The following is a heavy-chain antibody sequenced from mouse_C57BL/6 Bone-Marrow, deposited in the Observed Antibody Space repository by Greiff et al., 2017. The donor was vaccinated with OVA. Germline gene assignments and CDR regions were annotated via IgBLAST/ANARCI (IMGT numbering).Heavy chain of an antibody. CDR2: IDPSDSYT. V-gene: IGHV1-59*01. D-gene: IGHD1-1*01. CDR3: ERKNCITKG. CDR1: GYTFTGYW. J-gene: IGHJ3*01. Sequence: VQLQQSGAELVRPGASVKLSCKASGYTFTGYWMHWVKQRPGQGLEWIGVIDPSDSYTNYNQKFKGKATLPVDTSSSTAYMQLSSLTSEDSAVYYCERKNCITKGWGQGTVVTVSA.